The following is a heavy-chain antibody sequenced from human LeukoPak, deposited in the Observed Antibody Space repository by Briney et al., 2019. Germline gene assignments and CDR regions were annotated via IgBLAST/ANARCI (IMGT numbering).Heavy chain of an antibody. CDR3: TTDLPYYYDSSGYYFDY. V-gene: IGHV3-15*01. Sequence: GGSLRLSCAASGFTFSNAWMSWVRQAPGKGLEWVGRIKSKTDGGTTDYAAPVEGRFTISRDDSKNTLYLQMNSLKTEDTAVYYCTTDLPYYYDSSGYYFDYWGQGTLVTVSS. CDR1: GFTFSNAW. CDR2: IKSKTDGGTT. D-gene: IGHD3-22*01. J-gene: IGHJ4*02.